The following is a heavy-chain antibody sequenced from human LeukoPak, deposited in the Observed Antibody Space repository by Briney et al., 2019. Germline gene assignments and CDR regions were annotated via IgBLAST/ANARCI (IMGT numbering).Heavy chain of an antibody. CDR3: AKDSYCGGDCYLYYYYYMDV. D-gene: IGHD2-21*02. V-gene: IGHV3-48*03. Sequence: PGGSLRLSCAASGFTFSSYEMNWVRQAPGKGLEWVSSISRSATTIYYADSVKGRFTISRDNAKNSLYLQMNSLRAEDTAVYYCAKDSYCGGDCYLYYYYYMDVWGKGTTVTISS. CDR2: ISRSATTI. CDR1: GFTFSSYE. J-gene: IGHJ6*03.